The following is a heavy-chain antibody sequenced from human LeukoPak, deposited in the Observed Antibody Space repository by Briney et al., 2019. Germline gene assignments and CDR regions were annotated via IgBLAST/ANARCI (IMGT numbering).Heavy chain of an antibody. D-gene: IGHD3-3*01. CDR1: GGSISSYS. J-gene: IGHJ4*02. V-gene: IGHV4-59*12. CDR2: IFYSGST. CDR3: ARIPLYFLEPFDY. Sequence: PSETLSLTCTVSGGSISSYSWSWIRQPPGKGLEWIAYIFYSGSTNYNPSLKSRVTMSVDTSKNQFALEVDSVTAADTAVYYCARIPLYFLEPFDYWGQGILVTVSS.